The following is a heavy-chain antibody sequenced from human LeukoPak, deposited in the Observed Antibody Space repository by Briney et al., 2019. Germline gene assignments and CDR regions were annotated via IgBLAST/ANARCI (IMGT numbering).Heavy chain of an antibody. CDR1: GYTFSGFY. Sequence: ASGKVSCKASGYTFSGFYIYWLRQAPGQGLECLGWINPDSGVTNYAQKFQGRFTITRDTSITKDYMELSGLRSDDTAVYYCARGVAISARWFDPWGQGTLVTVSS. CDR2: INPDSGVT. CDR3: ARGVAISARWFDP. D-gene: IGHD2-15*01. V-gene: IGHV1-2*02. J-gene: IGHJ5*02.